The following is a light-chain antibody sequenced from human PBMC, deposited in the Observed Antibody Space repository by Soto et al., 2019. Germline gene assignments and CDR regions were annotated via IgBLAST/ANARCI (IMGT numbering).Light chain of an antibody. Sequence: IVLTQSPATLSLSPGARATLSCRAGQSGSNYLAWYQQKPGQAPRLLIDDTFNRATGIPARVSGSGSGTDFTVTISSLEPEDLTVYFCVQRSTWPWTSGQGTKVEIK. CDR3: VQRSTWPWT. J-gene: IGKJ1*01. CDR1: QSGSNY. V-gene: IGKV3-11*01. CDR2: DTF.